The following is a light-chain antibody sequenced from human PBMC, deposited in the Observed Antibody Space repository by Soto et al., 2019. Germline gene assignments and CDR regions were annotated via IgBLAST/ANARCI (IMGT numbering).Light chain of an antibody. CDR2: GNT. CDR3: QSYDSSLSVV. J-gene: IGLJ2*01. V-gene: IGLV1-40*01. Sequence: QSVLTQPPSVSGAPGQRVTISCTGSSSNIGARYDVHWYQQLPGAAPKLLIYGNTNRPSGVPDRFSGSKPGTSASLAITGLQAEDEADYYCQSYDSSLSVVFGGGTKLTVL. CDR1: SSNIGARYD.